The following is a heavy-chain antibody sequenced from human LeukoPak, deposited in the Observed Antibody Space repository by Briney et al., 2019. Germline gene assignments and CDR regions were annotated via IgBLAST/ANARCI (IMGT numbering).Heavy chain of an antibody. D-gene: IGHD6-13*01. CDR3: ARVWYRSSWPDYIFYYGMDV. Sequence: ADTLSLTCAVYGGSFSGYYWSWIRHPPGKGLEWMGEINHSGSTNYNPSLNSRVTISVDTSKNQFSLKLSSVTAADTAVYYCARVWYRSSWPDYIFYYGMDVWGQGTTVTVSS. CDR1: GGSFSGYY. CDR2: INHSGST. V-gene: IGHV4-34*01. J-gene: IGHJ6*02.